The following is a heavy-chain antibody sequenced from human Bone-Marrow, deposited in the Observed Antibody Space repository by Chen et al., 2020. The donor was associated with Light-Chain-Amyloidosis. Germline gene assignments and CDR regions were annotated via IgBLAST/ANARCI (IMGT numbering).Heavy chain of an antibody. CDR3: ARMEGPYYYDSSGLVY. CDR1: GYTFTNYV. V-gene: IGHV1-18*04. CDR2: ISAYNGYT. J-gene: IGHJ4*02. Sequence: QVQLVQSGAEVKKPGASVKVYCKASGYTFTNYVIYWVRQAPGQGLEWMGWISAYNGYTNYAQNLQGRVTMTTDTSTHTAYMELRSLRSDDTSVYYCARMEGPYYYDSSGLVYWGQGTLVTVSS. D-gene: IGHD3-22*01.